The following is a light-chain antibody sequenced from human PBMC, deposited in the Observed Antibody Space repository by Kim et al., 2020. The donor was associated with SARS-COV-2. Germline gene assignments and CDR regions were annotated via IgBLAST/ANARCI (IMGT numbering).Light chain of an antibody. CDR3: QAWDSSTWV. CDR2: QDS. J-gene: IGLJ3*02. Sequence: SYELTQPPSVSVSPGQTASITCSGDKLGDKYACWYQQKPGQSPVLVIYQDSKRPSGIPERFSGSNSGNTATLTISGTQAMDAADYYCQAWDSSTWVFCGG. CDR1: KLGDKY. V-gene: IGLV3-1*01.